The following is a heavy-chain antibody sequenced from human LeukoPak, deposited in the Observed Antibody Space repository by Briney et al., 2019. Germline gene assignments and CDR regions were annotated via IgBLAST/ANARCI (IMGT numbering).Heavy chain of an antibody. CDR2: LNSDGSSA. V-gene: IGHV3-74*01. J-gene: IGHJ4*02. Sequence: GGSLRLSCAASGFTFSTYWMHWVRLAPGKGLVWVARLNSDGSSASYADSVKGRFTISRDNAKKTLFPQMGSLRAEDTAVYYCARGPGVAAAGTYYFDCWGQGTLATVSS. CDR3: ARGPGVAAAGTYYFDC. CDR1: GFTFSTYW. D-gene: IGHD6-13*01.